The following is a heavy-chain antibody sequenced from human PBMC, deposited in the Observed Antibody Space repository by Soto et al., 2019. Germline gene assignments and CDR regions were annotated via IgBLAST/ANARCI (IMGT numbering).Heavy chain of an antibody. V-gene: IGHV1-69*06. CDR1: GGTFSSYA. J-gene: IGHJ4*02. Sequence: SVKVSCKASGGTFSSYAISWVRQAPGQGLEWMGGIIPIFGTANYAQKFQGRVTITADKSTSTASLELSSLRSEDTAVYYCAREGRGKKAGYNGLVSLGYWGQGTLVTVSS. CDR3: AREGRGKKAGYNGLVSLGY. CDR2: IIPIFGTA. D-gene: IGHD2-2*02.